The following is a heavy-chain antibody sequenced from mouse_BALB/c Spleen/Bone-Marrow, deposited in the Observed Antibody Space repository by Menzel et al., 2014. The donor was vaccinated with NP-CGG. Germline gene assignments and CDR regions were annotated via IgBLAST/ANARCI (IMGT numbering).Heavy chain of an antibody. CDR2: IWGGGST. CDR1: GFSLTNYG. CDR3: GRNTYRYDAYCDV. J-gene: IGHJ1*01. Sequence: VQLQQSGPGLVQPSQSLSITCTVSGFSLTNYGVHWLRQSPGKGLEWLGVIWGGGSTDYNAAFISRLSISKDNSKSQVFFKMNSLQDNDTAICYCGRNTYRYDAYCDVWGAGTTVTVSS. V-gene: IGHV2-2*02. D-gene: IGHD2-14*01.